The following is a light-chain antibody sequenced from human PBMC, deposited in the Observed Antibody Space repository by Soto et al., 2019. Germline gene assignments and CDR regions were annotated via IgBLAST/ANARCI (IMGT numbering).Light chain of an antibody. CDR2: DAS. CDR1: QSVSSY. CDR3: QQRSNWRYT. Sequence: EIVLTQSPATLSLSPGERATLSCRASQSVSSYLAWYQQKPGQAPRLLIYDASNRATGIPARFSVSGSGTDFTLTISSLEPEDFAVYYCQQRSNWRYTFGQGTKLEIK. J-gene: IGKJ2*01. V-gene: IGKV3-11*01.